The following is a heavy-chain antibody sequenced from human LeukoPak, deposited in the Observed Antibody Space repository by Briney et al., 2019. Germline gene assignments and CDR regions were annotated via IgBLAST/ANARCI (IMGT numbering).Heavy chain of an antibody. V-gene: IGHV3-53*05. D-gene: IGHD6-19*01. Sequence: PGGSLRLSCAASGFTVSSNYMSWVRQAPGKGLEWVSVIYSGGSTYYADSVKGRFTISRDNSKNTLYLQMNSLRAEDTAVYYCAELAQAVADKGHDAFDIWGQGTMVTVSS. CDR3: AELAQAVADKGHDAFDI. CDR1: GFTVSSNY. J-gene: IGHJ3*02. CDR2: IYSGGST.